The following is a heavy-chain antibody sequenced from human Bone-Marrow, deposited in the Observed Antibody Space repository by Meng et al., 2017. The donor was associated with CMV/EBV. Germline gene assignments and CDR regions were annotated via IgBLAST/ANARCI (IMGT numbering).Heavy chain of an antibody. CDR2: ISWNSGSI. Sequence: SLKISCAASGFTFDDYAMHWVRQAPGKGLEWVSGISWNSGSIGYADSVKGRFTISRDNAKNSLYLQMNSLRAEDTAVYYCASVYSGSYLRWEKHFDYWGQGTLVTVSS. J-gene: IGHJ4*02. D-gene: IGHD1-26*01. V-gene: IGHV3-9*01. CDR1: GFTFDDYA. CDR3: ASVYSGSYLRWEKHFDY.